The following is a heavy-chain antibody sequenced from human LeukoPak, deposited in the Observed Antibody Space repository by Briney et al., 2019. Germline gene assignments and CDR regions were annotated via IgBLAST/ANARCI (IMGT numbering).Heavy chain of an antibody. D-gene: IGHD6-13*01. Sequence: GGSLRLSCAASGFTVSSNYMSWVRQAPGKGLEWVSVIYSGGSTYYADSVKGRFTISRDNSENTLYLQMNSLRAEDTAVYYCGSSWYYYYGMDVWGQGTTVTVSS. CDR2: IYSGGST. J-gene: IGHJ6*02. V-gene: IGHV3-66*01. CDR1: GFTVSSNY. CDR3: GSSWYYYYGMDV.